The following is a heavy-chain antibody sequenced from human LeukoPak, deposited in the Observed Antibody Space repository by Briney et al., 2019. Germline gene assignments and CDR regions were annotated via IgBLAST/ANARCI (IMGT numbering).Heavy chain of an antibody. V-gene: IGHV1-2*04. CDR3: ARGTPGSYLGY. D-gene: IGHD3-16*02. CDR1: GYTFTAYY. CDR2: INSNSGGA. J-gene: IGHJ4*02. Sequence: GASVKVSCKASGYTFTAYYMHWVRQAPGQGLERMGWINSNSGGANYAQKFKGWVTLTRDTSVNTTHMELSRLTSDVTAVYFCARGTPGSYLGYWGQGTLVTVSP.